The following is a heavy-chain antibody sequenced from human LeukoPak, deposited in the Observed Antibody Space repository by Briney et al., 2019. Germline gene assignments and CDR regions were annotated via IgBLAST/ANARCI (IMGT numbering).Heavy chain of an antibody. CDR2: ISYDGSNK. Sequence: GGSLSLSCAASGFTFSSYGMHWVRQAPGKGLEWVAVISYDGSNKYYADSVKGRFTISRDNSKNTLYLQMNSLRAEDTAVYYCAKLAAMVTPDYWGQGTLVTVFS. CDR3: AKLAAMVTPDY. CDR1: GFTFSSYG. J-gene: IGHJ4*02. V-gene: IGHV3-30*18. D-gene: IGHD5-18*01.